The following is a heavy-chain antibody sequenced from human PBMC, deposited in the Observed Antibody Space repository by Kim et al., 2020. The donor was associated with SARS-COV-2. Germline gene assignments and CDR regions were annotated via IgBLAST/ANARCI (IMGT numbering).Heavy chain of an antibody. CDR3: ARDYGLAIFGVVIRYYGMDV. J-gene: IGHJ6*02. CDR2: ISAYNGNT. V-gene: IGHV1-18*01. D-gene: IGHD3-3*01. Sequence: ASVKVSCKASGYTFTSYGISWVRQAPGQGLEWMGWISAYNGNTNYAQKLQGRVTMTTDTSTSTAYMELRSLRSDDTAVYYCARDYGLAIFGVVIRYYGMDVWGQGTTVTVSS. CDR1: GYTFTSYG.